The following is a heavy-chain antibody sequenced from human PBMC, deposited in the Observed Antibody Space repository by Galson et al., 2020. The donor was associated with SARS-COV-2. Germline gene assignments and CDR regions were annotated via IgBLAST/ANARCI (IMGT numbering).Heavy chain of an antibody. V-gene: IGHV4-34*01. CDR3: ASSPRITMIVVDDADAFDI. D-gene: IGHD3-22*01. J-gene: IGHJ3*02. CDR1: GGSFSGYY. CDR2: INHSGST. Sequence: SETLSLTCAVYGGSFSGYYWSWIRQPPGKGLEWIGEINHSGSTNYNPSLKSRVTISVDTSKNQFSLKLSSVTAADTAVYYCASSPRITMIVVDDADAFDIWGQGTMVTVSS.